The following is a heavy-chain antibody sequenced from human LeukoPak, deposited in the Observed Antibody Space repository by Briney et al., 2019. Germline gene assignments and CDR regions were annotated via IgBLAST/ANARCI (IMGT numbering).Heavy chain of an antibody. D-gene: IGHD3-22*01. J-gene: IGHJ4*02. CDR1: GGTFSSYA. Sequence: SVKVSCKASGGTFSSYAISWVRQAPGQGLEWMGRIMPIFGAANYAQKFQGRVTITTDESTSTAYMELSSLRSEDTAVYYCARDRYDSSGYYPRPRDYWGQGTLVTVSS. CDR3: ARDRYDSSGYYPRPRDY. V-gene: IGHV1-69*05. CDR2: IMPIFGAA.